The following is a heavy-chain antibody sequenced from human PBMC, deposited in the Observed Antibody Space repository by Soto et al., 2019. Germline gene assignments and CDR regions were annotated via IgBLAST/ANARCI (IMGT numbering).Heavy chain of an antibody. D-gene: IGHD4-17*01. V-gene: IGHV3-23*01. CDR3: AKESYGYPYGDFFDY. CDR2: ISCSGGCT. CDR1: GFTFSSYA. Sequence: GGSLRLSCAASGFTFSSYAMSWVRQAPGKGLEWVSAISCSGGCTYYADSVKGRFTISRDNSKNTRYLQMNNLRGEDTAVYYCAKESYGYPYGDFFDYWGQGTLVTVSS. J-gene: IGHJ4*02.